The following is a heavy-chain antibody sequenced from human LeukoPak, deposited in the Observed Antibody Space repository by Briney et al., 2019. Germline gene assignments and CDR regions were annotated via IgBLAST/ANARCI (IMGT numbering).Heavy chain of an antibody. CDR2: IIPILGIA. V-gene: IGHV1-69*04. Sequence: SVKVSCKASGGTFSSYAISWVRQAPGQGLEWMGRIIPILGIANYAQKFQGRVTITADKSTSTAYMELSSLRSEGTAVYYCARVVVAAPNNWFDPWGQGTLVTVSS. CDR3: ARVVVAAPNNWFDP. D-gene: IGHD2-15*01. J-gene: IGHJ5*02. CDR1: GGTFSSYA.